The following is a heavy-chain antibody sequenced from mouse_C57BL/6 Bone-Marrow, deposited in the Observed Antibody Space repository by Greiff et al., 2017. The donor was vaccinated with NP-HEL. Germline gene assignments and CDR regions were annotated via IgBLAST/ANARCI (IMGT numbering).Heavy chain of an antibody. D-gene: IGHD1-1*01. J-gene: IGHJ2*01. CDR2: ISYDGSN. CDR1: GYSITSGYY. Sequence: EVKLQESGPGLVKPSQSLSLTCSVTGYSITSGYYWNWIRQFPGNKLEWMGYISYDGSNNYNPSLKNRISITRDTSKNQFFLKLNSVTTEDTATCYCARDASQFITTVVGDYWGQGTTLTVSS. V-gene: IGHV3-6*01. CDR3: ARDASQFITTVVGDY.